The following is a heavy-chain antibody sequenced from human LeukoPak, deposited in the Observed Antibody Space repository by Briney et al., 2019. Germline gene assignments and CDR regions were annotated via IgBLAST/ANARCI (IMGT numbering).Heavy chain of an antibody. CDR3: ARVQGIVVSDYYFDY. V-gene: IGHV4-59*08. J-gene: IGHJ4*02. Sequence: PSQTLSLTCTVSVGSLSSYYWSCIRQPPPKGLEWIGDIYYSGSTKYNPSLKSRVTISVDTSKSQLSLKLSSVTAADTAVYYCARVQGIVVSDYYFDYWGQGTLVTVSS. CDR1: VGSLSSYY. D-gene: IGHD6-19*01. CDR2: IYYSGST.